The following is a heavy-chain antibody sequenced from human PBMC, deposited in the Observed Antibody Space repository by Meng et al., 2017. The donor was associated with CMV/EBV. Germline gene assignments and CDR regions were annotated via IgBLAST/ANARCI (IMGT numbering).Heavy chain of an antibody. J-gene: IGHJ3*01. Sequence: GESLKISCAASGFTFSSYWMSWVRQAPGKGLEWVANIEQDGSEKDYVNSVKGRFTISRDNAKNSLYQQMNSLRAEDTTVYYCTRERVRMIVVARGFDAFGYWGQGTMVTVSS. CDR1: GFTFSSYW. CDR3: TRERVRMIVVARGFDAFGY. V-gene: IGHV3-7*01. D-gene: IGHD3-22*01. CDR2: IEQDGSEK.